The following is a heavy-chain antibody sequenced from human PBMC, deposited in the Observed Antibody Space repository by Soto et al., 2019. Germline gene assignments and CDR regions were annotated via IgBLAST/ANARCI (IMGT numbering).Heavy chain of an antibody. CDR2: IYYSGST. J-gene: IGHJ6*04. V-gene: IGHV4-31*03. Sequence: SETLSLTCTVSGGSISSGGYYWSWIRQHPGKGLEWIGYIYYSGSTYYNPSLKSRVTISVDTSKNQFSLKLSSVTAADTAVYYCARADIVVVVVKRSNYYHYVMAFCGKGTTVRVSS. CDR3: ARADIVVVVVKRSNYYHYVMAF. D-gene: IGHD2-15*01. CDR1: GGSISSGGYY.